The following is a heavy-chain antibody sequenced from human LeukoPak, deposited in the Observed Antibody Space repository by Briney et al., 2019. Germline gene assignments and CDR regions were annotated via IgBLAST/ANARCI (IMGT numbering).Heavy chain of an antibody. Sequence: PGGSLRLSCAASGFTFSSYSINWVRQAPGKGLEWVSSISSSSSYIYYADSVKGRFTISRDNAKNSLYLQMNSLRAEDTAVYYCARDFDYYGSGSYYSLDYWGQGTLVTVSS. J-gene: IGHJ4*02. CDR2: ISSSSSYI. V-gene: IGHV3-21*01. CDR3: ARDFDYYGSGSYYSLDY. D-gene: IGHD3-10*01. CDR1: GFTFSSYS.